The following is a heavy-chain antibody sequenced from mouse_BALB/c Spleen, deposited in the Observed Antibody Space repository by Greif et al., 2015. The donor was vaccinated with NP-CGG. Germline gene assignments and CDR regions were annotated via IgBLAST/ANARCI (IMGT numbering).Heavy chain of an antibody. CDR3: ATMITTSDYFDY. Sequence: EVKLVESGPGLVKPSQSLSHTCTVTGYSITSDYAWNWIRQFPGNKLEWMGYISYSGSTSYNPSLKSRISITRDTPKNQFYLQLNSVTTEDTATYYCATMITTSDYFDYWGQGTTLTVSS. D-gene: IGHD2-4*01. CDR2: ISYSGST. V-gene: IGHV3-2*02. CDR1: GYSITSDYA. J-gene: IGHJ2*01.